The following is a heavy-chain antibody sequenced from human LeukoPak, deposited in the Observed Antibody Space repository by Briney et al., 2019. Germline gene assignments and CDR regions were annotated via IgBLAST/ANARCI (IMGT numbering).Heavy chain of an antibody. D-gene: IGHD6-19*01. CDR2: IKSKADGGTT. J-gene: IGHJ4*02. CDR3: STVSAGSADF. V-gene: IGHV3-15*01. CDR1: GFTFSNAW. Sequence: GGSLRLSCAASGFTFSNAWMSWVRQAPGKGLEWVGRIKSKADGGTTDYAAPVKGRFSISRDDSKNTLYLQMNSLKTEDTALYYCSTVSAGSADFWGQGTLVTVSS.